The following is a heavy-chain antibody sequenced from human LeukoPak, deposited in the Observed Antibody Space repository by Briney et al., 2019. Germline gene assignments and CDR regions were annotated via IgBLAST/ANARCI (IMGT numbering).Heavy chain of an antibody. Sequence: QSGGSLRLSCAASGFTFSSYAMSWVRQAPGKGLEWVSAISSSGGSTYYADSVKGRFTISRDNSKNTLYLQMNSLRAEDTAVYYCANGGDYYDSSGYYYGDYWGQGTLVTVSS. D-gene: IGHD3-22*01. V-gene: IGHV3-23*01. CDR3: ANGGDYYDSSGYYYGDY. CDR1: GFTFSSYA. J-gene: IGHJ4*02. CDR2: ISSSGGST.